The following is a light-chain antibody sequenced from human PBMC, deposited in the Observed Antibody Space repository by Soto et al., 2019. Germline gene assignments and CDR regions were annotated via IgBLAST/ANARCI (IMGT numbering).Light chain of an antibody. V-gene: IGKV3-20*01. J-gene: IGKJ1*01. Sequence: EILLTQSPGTLALSPGERATLSCRASQSVSSSYLAWYQQKPGKAPSLIIYGASSRATGIPERFSASGTGTDFTLTISDVQPEDFEVYDCHQRQSWPRTFGQGTKVDIK. CDR2: GAS. CDR3: HQRQSWPRT. CDR1: QSVSSSY.